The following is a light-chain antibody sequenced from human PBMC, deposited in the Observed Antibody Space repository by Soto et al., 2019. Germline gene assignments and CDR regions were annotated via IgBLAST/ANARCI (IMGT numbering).Light chain of an antibody. CDR1: QSVSSSD. CDR2: GAS. J-gene: IGKJ5*01. V-gene: IGKV3-20*01. CDR3: QQYGSSPQA. Sequence: EIVLTQSPGTLSLSPGERATLSCRASQSVSSSDLAWYQQKPGQAPRLLIYGASSRATGIPDRISGSGSGTAFTLTISRLEPEEFAVYDCQQYGSSPQAFGQGTRLEIK.